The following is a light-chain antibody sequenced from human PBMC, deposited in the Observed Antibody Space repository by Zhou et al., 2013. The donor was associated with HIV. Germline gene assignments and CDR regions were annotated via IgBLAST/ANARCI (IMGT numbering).Light chain of an antibody. V-gene: IGKV3-20*01. CDR3: QQYSSSPLFT. J-gene: IGKJ3*01. CDR2: GAS. Sequence: EIVLTQSPATLSLSPGERATLSCRASQSVSTSYLAWYQQKPGQAPRLLIYGASNRATGIPDRFSGSGSGTDFTLTISRLEPEDFAVYYCQQYSSSPLFTFGPGTKVDIK. CDR1: QSVSTSY.